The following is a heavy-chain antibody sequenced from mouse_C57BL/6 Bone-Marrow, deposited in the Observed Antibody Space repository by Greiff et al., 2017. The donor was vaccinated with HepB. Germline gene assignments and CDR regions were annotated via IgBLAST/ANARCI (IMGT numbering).Heavy chain of an antibody. CDR2: IDPSDSYT. CDR3: ARGWSAY. J-gene: IGHJ3*01. D-gene: IGHD2-3*01. CDR1: GYTFTSYW. Sequence: QVHVKQPGAELVMPGASVKLSCKASGYTFTSYWMHWVKQRPGQGLEWIGEIDPSDSYTNYNQKFKGKSTLTVDKSSSTAYMQLSSLTSEDSAVYYCARGWSAYWGQGTRVTVSA. V-gene: IGHV1-69*01.